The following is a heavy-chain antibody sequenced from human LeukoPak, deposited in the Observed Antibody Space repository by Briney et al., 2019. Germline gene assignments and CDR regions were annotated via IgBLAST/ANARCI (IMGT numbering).Heavy chain of an antibody. J-gene: IGHJ4*02. D-gene: IGHD2-8*01. Sequence: PGGSLRLSCAASGSMFSDYFMSWIRQAPGKELEWISYTSSNSKYTKYADSVKGRFTIPRDNAKRSLYLQMNSLRAEDTAVYYCARDNGNKYYFDYWGQGTLVTVSS. CDR2: TSSNSKYT. CDR1: GSMFSDYF. CDR3: ARDNGNKYYFDY. V-gene: IGHV3-11*05.